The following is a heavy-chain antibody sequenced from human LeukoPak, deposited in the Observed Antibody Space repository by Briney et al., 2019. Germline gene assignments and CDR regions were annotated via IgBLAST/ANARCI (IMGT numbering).Heavy chain of an antibody. V-gene: IGHV3-30*18. J-gene: IGHJ4*02. D-gene: IGHD3-9*01. CDR1: GFTFSSYG. CDR3: AKNKGGYFDWLPNDY. Sequence: GGSLRLSCAASGFTFSSYGMHWVRQAPGKGLEWVAVISYDGSNKYYADSVKGRFTISRDNSKNTLYLQMNSLRAEDTAVYYCAKNKGGYFDWLPNDYWGQGTLATVSS. CDR2: ISYDGSNK.